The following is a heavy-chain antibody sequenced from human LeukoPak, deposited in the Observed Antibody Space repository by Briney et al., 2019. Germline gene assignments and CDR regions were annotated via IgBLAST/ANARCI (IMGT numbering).Heavy chain of an antibody. CDR1: GGSFSGYY. Sequence: PSETLSLTCAVYGGSFSGYYWSWIRQPPGKGLEWIGEINHSGSINYNPSLKSRVTISVDTSKNQFSLKLSSVTAADTAVYYCAREGNGYNSFFDYWGQGTLVTVSS. J-gene: IGHJ4*02. V-gene: IGHV4-34*01. D-gene: IGHD5-24*01. CDR3: AREGNGYNSFFDY. CDR2: INHSGSI.